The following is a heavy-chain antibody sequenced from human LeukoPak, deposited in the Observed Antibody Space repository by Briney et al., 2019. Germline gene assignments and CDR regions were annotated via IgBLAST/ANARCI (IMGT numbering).Heavy chain of an antibody. CDR3: AGAPPAGYDFWSGYYDY. CDR2: IKQDGSEK. CDR1: GFTFISYW. Sequence: RGSLRLTCATSGFTFISYWMSWVRQAPGKGLEGVANIKQDGSEKNNANSFKGRFTISRDNAKNTLYLQMNSLRAEETAVYYCAGAPPAGYDFWSGYYDYWGQGTLVTVSS. V-gene: IGHV3-7*01. D-gene: IGHD3-3*01. J-gene: IGHJ4*02.